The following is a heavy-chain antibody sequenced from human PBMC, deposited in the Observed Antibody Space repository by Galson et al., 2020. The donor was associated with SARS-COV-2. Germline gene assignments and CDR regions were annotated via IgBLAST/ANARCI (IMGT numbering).Heavy chain of an antibody. V-gene: IGHV3-30*03. Sequence: GESLKISCAASGFRFGDYGMHWVRQAPGKGLEWVALIAYDESNRNYGDSVKGRFTISRDNSKNKLYLQMNSLRVEDTAIYYCARDGYRGYNWFAPWGQGTLVTVSA. D-gene: IGHD3-22*01. CDR1: GFRFGDYG. CDR2: IAYDESNR. CDR3: ARDGYRGYNWFAP. J-gene: IGHJ5*02.